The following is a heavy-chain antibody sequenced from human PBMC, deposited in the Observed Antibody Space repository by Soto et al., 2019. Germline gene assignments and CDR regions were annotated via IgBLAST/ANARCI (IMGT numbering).Heavy chain of an antibody. D-gene: IGHD4-17*01. V-gene: IGHV3-53*01. CDR2: IYSGGST. CDR1: GFTVSSNY. J-gene: IGHJ6*02. Sequence: EVQLVESGGGLIQPGGSLRLSCAASGFTVSSNYMSWVRQAPGKGLEWVSVIYSGGSTYYADSVKGRFTISRDNSKNTLYLQMNSLRAEDTAVYYCAREVPPWRDDYGGMDVWGQGTTVTVSS. CDR3: AREVPPWRDDYGGMDV.